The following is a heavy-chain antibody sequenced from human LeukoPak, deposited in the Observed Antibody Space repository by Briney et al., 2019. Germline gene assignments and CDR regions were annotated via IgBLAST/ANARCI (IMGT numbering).Heavy chain of an antibody. CDR1: GGSISSYY. Sequence: SETLSLTCTVSGGSISSYYWSWIRQPPGKGLEWIGYIYYSGSTNYNPSLKSRVTISVDLSKNHFFLKLSSVTAADTAVYYCARHVHTALNSYYFDYWGQGTLVTVSS. CDR2: IYYSGST. V-gene: IGHV4-59*08. D-gene: IGHD2-21*01. CDR3: ARHVHTALNSYYFDY. J-gene: IGHJ4*02.